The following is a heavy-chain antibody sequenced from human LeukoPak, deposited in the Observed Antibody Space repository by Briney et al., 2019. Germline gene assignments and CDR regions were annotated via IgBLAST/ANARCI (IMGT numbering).Heavy chain of an antibody. D-gene: IGHD6-6*01. CDR1: GYTFTSYD. V-gene: IGHV1-8*03. CDR3: TRSSSWSAARRDAFDI. CDR2: MNPESANT. Sequence: GASVTVSCKASGYTFTSYDINWVRQATGQGLEWMGWMNPESANTGYAEKFQGRVTFTRDTSTNTVYMDLSSLRSEDTAVYFCTRSSSWSAARRDAFDIWGQGTLVTVSS. J-gene: IGHJ3*02.